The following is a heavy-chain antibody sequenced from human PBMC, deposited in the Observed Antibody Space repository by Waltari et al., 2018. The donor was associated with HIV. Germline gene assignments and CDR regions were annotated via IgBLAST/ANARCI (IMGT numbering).Heavy chain of an antibody. V-gene: IGHV3-74*01. CDR3: ARNLEVAAAGGGVDY. CDR1: GFTFSSYW. CDR2: INSDGSST. D-gene: IGHD6-13*01. J-gene: IGHJ4*02. Sequence: EVQLVESGGGLVQPGGYLRLCCAAAGFTFSSYWMHWVRQAPGKGLVWVSRINSDGSSTSYADSVKGRFTISRDNAKNTLSLQMNSLRAEDTAVYYCARNLEVAAAGGGVDYWGQGTLVTVSS.